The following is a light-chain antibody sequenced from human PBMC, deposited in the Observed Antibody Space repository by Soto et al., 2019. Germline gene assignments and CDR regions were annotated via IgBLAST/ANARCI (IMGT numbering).Light chain of an antibody. V-gene: IGKV3-20*01. J-gene: IGKJ5*01. Sequence: IVLTQSPGTLSFSPGEIATLSFRAIQSVSSSYLAWYQQKPGQAPRLLIYGASSRATGIPDRFSGSGSGTDFTLTISRLEPEDFAVYYCQQYGSSPLITFGQGTRLEIK. CDR2: GAS. CDR1: QSVSSSY. CDR3: QQYGSSPLIT.